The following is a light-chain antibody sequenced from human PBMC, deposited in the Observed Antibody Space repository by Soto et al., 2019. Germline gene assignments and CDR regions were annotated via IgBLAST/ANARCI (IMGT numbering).Light chain of an antibody. CDR3: QSYDSSRSGFYV. CDR2: GNS. V-gene: IGLV1-40*01. Sequence: QSVLTQPPSVSGAPGQRVTISCTGSSSNIGAGYDVHWYQQLPGTAPKLLIYGNSNRPSGVPDRCSGSKSGTSAALAITGLQAEDEADYYCQSYDSSRSGFYVFGTGTKLTVL. J-gene: IGLJ1*01. CDR1: SSNIGAGYD.